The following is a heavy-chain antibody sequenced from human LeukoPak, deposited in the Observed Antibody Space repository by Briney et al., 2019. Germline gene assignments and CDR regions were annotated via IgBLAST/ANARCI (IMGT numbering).Heavy chain of an antibody. CDR2: ISYDGSNK. CDR1: GFTFSSYA. D-gene: IGHD3-10*01. Sequence: GGSLRLSCAASGFTFSSYAMHWVRQAPGKGLEWVAVISYDGSNKYYADSVKGRFTISRDNAKNSLYLQMNSLRAEDTAVYYCARDRWAGELLLNTYYFDYWGQGTLVTVSS. J-gene: IGHJ4*02. CDR3: ARDRWAGELLLNTYYFDY. V-gene: IGHV3-30-3*01.